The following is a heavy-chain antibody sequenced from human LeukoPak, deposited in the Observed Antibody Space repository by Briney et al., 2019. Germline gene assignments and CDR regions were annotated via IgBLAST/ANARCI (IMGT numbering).Heavy chain of an antibody. Sequence: PSQTLSLTCAVSGDFNSGLVYSWSWIRQPPGKGLECIGYIYHSGSTYYNPSLKSRVTISLDRSKNQFSLKLSSVTAADTAVYYCARAGRWLQFSYFDYWGQGTLVTVSS. D-gene: IGHD5-24*01. CDR2: IYHSGST. J-gene: IGHJ4*02. CDR1: GDFNSGLVYS. V-gene: IGHV4-30-2*01. CDR3: ARAGRWLQFSYFDY.